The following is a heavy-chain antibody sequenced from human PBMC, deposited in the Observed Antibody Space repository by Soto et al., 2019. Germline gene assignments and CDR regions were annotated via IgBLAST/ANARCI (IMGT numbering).Heavy chain of an antibody. CDR3: ARGETQQQRDY. Sequence: PSETLSLTCAVSGDSISSDKWWSWIRQPPGKGLQWIGEIYHSGSTKYNPSLKSRVIISVDKSKNQFSLKLSFVTDADTAVYYCARGETQQQRDYWGQGTLVTVSS. V-gene: IGHV4-4*02. D-gene: IGHD6-13*01. J-gene: IGHJ4*02. CDR2: IYHSGST. CDR1: GDSISSDKW.